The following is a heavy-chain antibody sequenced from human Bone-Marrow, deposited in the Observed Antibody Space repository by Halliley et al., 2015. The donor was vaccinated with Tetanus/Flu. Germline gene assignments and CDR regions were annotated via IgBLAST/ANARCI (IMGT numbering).Heavy chain of an antibody. Sequence: EGRGWISGYNGNTNYAGRVQGRFTMTADTSTGTAYMGGRGLRSDDTAVYFCARDRGGGVFFHWGQGTLVTVSS. J-gene: IGHJ4*02. CDR3: ARDRGGGVFFH. D-gene: IGHD3-10*01. CDR2: ISGYNGNT. V-gene: IGHV1-18*01.